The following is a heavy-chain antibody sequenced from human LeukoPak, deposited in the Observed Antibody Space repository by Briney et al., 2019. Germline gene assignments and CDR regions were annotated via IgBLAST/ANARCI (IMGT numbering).Heavy chain of an antibody. CDR2: IHHSGST. D-gene: IGHD1-26*01. V-gene: IGHV4-4*02. J-gene: IGHJ4*02. CDR1: GGSISSSNW. CDR3: ARGLGGSSSGHLDY. Sequence: PSGTLSLTCAVSGGSISSSNWWSWVRQPPGKGLEWIGEIHHSGSTNYNPSLKSRVTISVDESKNQFSLRLNSVTAADTAVYYCARGLGGSSSGHLDYWGQGTLVTVSS.